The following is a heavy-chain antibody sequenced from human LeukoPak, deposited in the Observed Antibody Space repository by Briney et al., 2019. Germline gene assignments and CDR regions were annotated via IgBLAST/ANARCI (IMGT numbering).Heavy chain of an antibody. CDR3: TRDLMDYDVSTGLHHYYMDV. J-gene: IGHJ6*02. CDR2: INGDGRKI. Sequence: GGSLRLSCVASGFTFSSYWMHWVRQGPRKGLVWVSRINGDGRKINYADSVRGRFTISRDNAKNTLYLQMNTPRLEDTAVYYCTRDLMDYDVSTGLHHYYMDVWGQGTTVTVSS. V-gene: IGHV3-74*01. D-gene: IGHD3-9*01. CDR1: GFTFSSYW.